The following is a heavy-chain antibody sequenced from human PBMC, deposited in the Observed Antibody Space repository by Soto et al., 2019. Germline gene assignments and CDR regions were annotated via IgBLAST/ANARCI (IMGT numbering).Heavy chain of an antibody. CDR2: IYYSGST. D-gene: IGHD6-6*01. CDR3: EREGSVGAFDI. Sequence: SETLSLTCTVSGGSISSYYWSWIRQPPGKGLEWIGYIYYSGSTNYNPSLKSRVTISVDTSKNQFSLKLSSVTAADTAVYYCEREGSVGAFDIWGQGTIVTV. V-gene: IGHV4-59*01. J-gene: IGHJ3*02. CDR1: GGSISSYY.